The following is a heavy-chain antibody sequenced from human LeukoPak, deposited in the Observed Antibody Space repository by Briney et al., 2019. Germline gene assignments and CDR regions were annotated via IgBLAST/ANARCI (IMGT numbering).Heavy chain of an antibody. D-gene: IGHD5-24*01. Sequence: GGSLRLSCAASGFTVSSNYMNWVRQAPGKGLEWVSVIYSGGSTYYADSVEGRFTISKDNSKNTLYLQMNSLRAEDTAVYYCALKGRDGYKFDYWGQGTLVTVSS. V-gene: IGHV3-66*01. CDR3: ALKGRDGYKFDY. CDR2: IYSGGST. CDR1: GFTVSSNY. J-gene: IGHJ4*02.